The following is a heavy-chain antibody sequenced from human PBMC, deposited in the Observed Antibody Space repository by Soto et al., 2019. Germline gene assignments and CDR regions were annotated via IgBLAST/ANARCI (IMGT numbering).Heavy chain of an antibody. CDR2: INHSGST. CDR3: ARLGLLSTHWFDP. V-gene: IGHV4-34*01. D-gene: IGHD3-10*01. CDR1: GGSFSGYY. J-gene: IGHJ5*02. Sequence: SETLSLTCTVYGGSFSGYYWSWIRQPPGKGLEWIGEINHSGSTNYNPSLKSRVTISVDTSKNQFSLKLSSVTAADTAVYYCARLGLLSTHWFDPWGQGTLVTVSS.